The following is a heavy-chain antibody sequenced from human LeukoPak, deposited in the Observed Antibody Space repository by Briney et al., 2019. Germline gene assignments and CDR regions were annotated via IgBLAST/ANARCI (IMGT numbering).Heavy chain of an antibody. CDR3: ARGIWYYYGSGSYYTPNWFDP. CDR2: INHSGST. J-gene: IGHJ5*02. CDR1: GGSFSGYY. Sequence: SETLSLTCAVYGGSFSGYYWSWIRQPPGKGLEWIGEINHSGSTNYNPSLKSRVTISVDRSKNQFSLKLSSVTAADTAVYYCARGIWYYYGSGSYYTPNWFDPWGQGTLVTVSS. D-gene: IGHD3-10*01. V-gene: IGHV4-34*01.